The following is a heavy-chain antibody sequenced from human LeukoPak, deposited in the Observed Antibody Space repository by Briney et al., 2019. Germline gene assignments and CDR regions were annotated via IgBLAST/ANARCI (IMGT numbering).Heavy chain of an antibody. D-gene: IGHD3-22*01. V-gene: IGHV3-9*01. CDR2: ISWNSGSI. J-gene: IGHJ4*02. Sequence: GRSLRLSCAASGFTFDDYAMHWVRQAPGKGLEWVSGISWNSGSIGYADSVKGRFTISRDNAKNSLYLQMNSLRAEDTALYYCAKGGRYYYDSSGYLGGDYWGQGTLVTVSS. CDR3: AKGGRYYYDSSGYLGGDY. CDR1: GFTFDDYA.